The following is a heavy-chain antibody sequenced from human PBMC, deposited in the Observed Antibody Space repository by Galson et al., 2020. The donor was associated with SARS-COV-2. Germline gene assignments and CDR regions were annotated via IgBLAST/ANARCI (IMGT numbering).Heavy chain of an antibody. J-gene: IGHJ4*02. CDR1: GFTFSNDW. CDR2: IKSNTDDGST. Sequence: TGGSLRLSCAASGFTFSNDWMSWVRQAPGKGLEWVGRIKSNTDDGSTEYAATVQCSFTISRDETKNTLQMQIYRLKTEATAEYYCTTDPDYGYCSYYFDNWGQGTMVTVSS. V-gene: IGHV3-15*01. CDR3: TTDPDYGYCSYYFDN. D-gene: IGHD4-17*01.